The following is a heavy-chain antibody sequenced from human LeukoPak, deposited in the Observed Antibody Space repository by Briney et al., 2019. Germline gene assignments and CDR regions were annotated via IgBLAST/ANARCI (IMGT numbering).Heavy chain of an antibody. J-gene: IGHJ6*04. CDR3: TRDPGINPGYCSSTSCYYDYYYGMDV. CDR1: GFTFGDYA. D-gene: IGHD2-2*03. V-gene: IGHV3-49*04. CDR2: IRSKAYGGTT. Sequence: GGSLRLSCTASGFTFGDYAMSWVRQAPGKGLEWVGFIRSKAYGGTTEYAASVKGRFTISRDDSKSIAYLQMNSLKTEDTAVYYCTRDPGINPGYCSSTSCYYDYYYGMDVWGEGTTVTVSS.